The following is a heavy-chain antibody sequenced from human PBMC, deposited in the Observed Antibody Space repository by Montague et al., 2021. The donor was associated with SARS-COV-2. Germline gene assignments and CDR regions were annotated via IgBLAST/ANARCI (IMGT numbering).Heavy chain of an antibody. D-gene: IGHD7-27*01. CDR1: GGSISGDNYY. CDR2: IYYTGST. Sequence: TLSLTCTVSGGSISGDNYYWTWIRQHPGKCLEWIAYIYYTGSTYYNPSLQSRLRTSLDTSKNQFSLTLTSVTAADTAIYYCARNRGWGSRGAGYIDLWGRGTLVTVSS. J-gene: IGHJ2*01. CDR3: ARNRGWGSRGAGYIDL. V-gene: IGHV4-31*03.